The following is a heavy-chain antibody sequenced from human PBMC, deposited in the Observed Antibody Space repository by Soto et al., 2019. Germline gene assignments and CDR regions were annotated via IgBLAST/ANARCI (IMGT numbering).Heavy chain of an antibody. J-gene: IGHJ4*02. Sequence: QVQLVQSGAEVKKPGSSVKVSCKASGGTFSSYTISWVRQAPGQGLEWMGRIIPILGIANYAQKFQGRVTITADKSTTTASMGRSSLRSEDTAVNYCARDSATPFDSWGQGPLFPASS. D-gene: IGHD6-25*01. V-gene: IGHV1-69*08. CDR2: IIPILGIA. CDR1: GGTFSSYT. CDR3: ARDSATPFDS.